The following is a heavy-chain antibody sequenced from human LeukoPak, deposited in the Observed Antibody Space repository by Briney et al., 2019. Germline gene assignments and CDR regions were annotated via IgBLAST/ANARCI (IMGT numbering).Heavy chain of an antibody. CDR2: IIPILGIA. D-gene: IGHD3-22*01. CDR1: GGTFSSYA. Sequence: ASVKVSCKASGGTFSSYAISWVRQAPGQGLEWMGRIIPILGIANYAQKFQGRVTITADKSTSTAYMELSSLRSEDTAVYYCARDSDSSGPQNYWGQGTLVTVSS. V-gene: IGHV1-69*04. J-gene: IGHJ4*02. CDR3: ARDSDSSGPQNY.